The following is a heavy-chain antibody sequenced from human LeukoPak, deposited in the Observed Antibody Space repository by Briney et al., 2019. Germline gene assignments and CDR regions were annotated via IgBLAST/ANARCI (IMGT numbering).Heavy chain of an antibody. V-gene: IGHV3-7*03. J-gene: IGHJ4*02. CDR2: IKQDEAEK. CDR1: GFSFRNSW. CDR3: VRLGSTSPGNWYKLFDQ. D-gene: IGHD2-2*01. Sequence: GGSLRLSCTASGFSFRNSWLCWGRQAPGEGVEWVVNIKQDEAEKFYLGSVKGRFTISRENAKNSLYLQMNSPRVEDTALYYSVRLGSTSPGNWYKLFDQWGQGTLVTVSS.